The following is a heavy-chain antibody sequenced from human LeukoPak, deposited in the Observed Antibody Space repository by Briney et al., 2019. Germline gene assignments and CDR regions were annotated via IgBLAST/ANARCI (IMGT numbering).Heavy chain of an antibody. Sequence: GGSLRLSCSVSGFTFSAYVMHWVRQAPGKGLEYVSAISSNGDNIYYADSVKGRFTISRDNSKNTLYPQMSSLRADDTAVYYCVRGTGYWGQGTLVTVSS. V-gene: IGHV3-64D*06. J-gene: IGHJ4*02. CDR1: GFTFSAYV. CDR2: ISSNGDNI. CDR3: VRGTGY.